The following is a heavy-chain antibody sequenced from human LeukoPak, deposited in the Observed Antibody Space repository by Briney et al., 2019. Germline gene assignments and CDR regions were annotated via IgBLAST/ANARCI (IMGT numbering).Heavy chain of an antibody. Sequence: ASVKVSCKASGYTFTGYYMHWVRQAPGQGLEWMGWINPNSGGTNYAQKFQGRVAMTRDTSISTAYMELSRLRSDDTAVYYCASGAPSYYYYGIDVWGQGTTVTVSS. J-gene: IGHJ6*02. V-gene: IGHV1-2*02. CDR2: INPNSGGT. CDR1: GYTFTGYY. CDR3: ASGAPSYYYYGIDV.